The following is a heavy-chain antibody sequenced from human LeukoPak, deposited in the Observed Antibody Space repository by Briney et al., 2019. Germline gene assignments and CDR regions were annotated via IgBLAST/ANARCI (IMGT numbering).Heavy chain of an antibody. J-gene: IGHJ5*02. CDR2: ISGSGTST. Sequence: GGSLRLSCAASGFTFSSYVMSWVRQTPGKGLEWVSAISGSGTSTYYADSMKGRFTISRDNSKKTLYLQMNSLRAEDTAVYYCARGSARWFDPWGQGTLVTVSS. V-gene: IGHV3-23*01. CDR3: ARGSARWFDP. CDR1: GFTFSSYV.